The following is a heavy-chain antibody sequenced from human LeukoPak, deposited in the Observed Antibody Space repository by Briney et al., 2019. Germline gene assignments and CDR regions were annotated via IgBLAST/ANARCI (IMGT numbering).Heavy chain of an antibody. J-gene: IGHJ4*02. V-gene: IGHV3-23*01. CDR3: AKRVSGTTFY. D-gene: IGHD1-1*01. Sequence: SGGSLRLSCAASGFTFSSYGMSWVRQAPGKGLEWVSAISGSGATTYYADSVKGRFTISRDNSKNTLYLHMNSLRAEDTAVYYCAKRVSGTTFYWGQGTLVTVSS. CDR1: GFTFSSYG. CDR2: ISGSGATT.